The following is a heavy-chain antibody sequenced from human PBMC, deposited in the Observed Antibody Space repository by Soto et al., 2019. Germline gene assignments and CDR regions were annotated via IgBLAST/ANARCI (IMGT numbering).Heavy chain of an antibody. CDR2: IFSNDEK. V-gene: IGHV2-26*01. Sequence: GSGPTLVNPTETLTLTCTVSGFSLSNARMGVSWIRQPPGKALEWLAHIFSNDEKSYSTSLKSRLTISKDTSKSQVVLTMTNMDPVDTATYYCARIIKVVVVAATYSYHYYYGMDVWGQGTTVTVSS. D-gene: IGHD2-15*01. CDR1: GFSLSNARMG. CDR3: ARIIKVVVVAATYSYHYYYGMDV. J-gene: IGHJ6*02.